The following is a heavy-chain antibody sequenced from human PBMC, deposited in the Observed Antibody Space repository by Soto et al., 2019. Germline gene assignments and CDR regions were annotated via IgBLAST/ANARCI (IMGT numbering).Heavy chain of an antibody. V-gene: IGHV5-51*01. CDR3: AIRGASQWLKF. J-gene: IGHJ4*02. CDR1: GYSFTSYW. CDR2: IYTGDSDT. Sequence: LGESLKISCKGSGYSFTSYWIGWVRQVPGKGLEWMGIIYTGDSDTRYSPSFQGQVTISADKSIGTAYLQWSSLKASDTAIYYCAIRGASQWLKFWGQGTLVTVSS. D-gene: IGHD6-19*01.